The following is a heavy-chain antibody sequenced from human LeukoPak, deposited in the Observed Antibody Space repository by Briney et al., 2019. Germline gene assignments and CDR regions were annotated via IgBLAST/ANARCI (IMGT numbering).Heavy chain of an antibody. Sequence: SETLSLTCTVSGGSISSGGYYWSWIRQPPGKGLEWIGYIYHSGSTYYNPSLKSRVTISVDRSKNQFSLKLSSVTAADTAVYYCARAHGYGDHGRFDPWGQGTLVTVSS. CDR2: IYHSGST. D-gene: IGHD4-17*01. CDR3: ARAHGYGDHGRFDP. J-gene: IGHJ5*02. CDR1: GGSISSGGYY. V-gene: IGHV4-30-2*01.